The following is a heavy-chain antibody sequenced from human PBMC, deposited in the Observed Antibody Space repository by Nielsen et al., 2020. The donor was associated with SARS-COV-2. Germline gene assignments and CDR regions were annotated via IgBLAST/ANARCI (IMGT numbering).Heavy chain of an antibody. J-gene: IGHJ6*02. V-gene: IGHV3-48*01. CDR2: ISGGSATI. Sequence: GESLKISCVASGFNFNTYSMNWVRQAPGKGLEWVSYISGGSATIYYADSVKGRFTISRDNVKNSLYLQLSSLSAEDTAVYFCARSPFHRSSWYSMDVWGQGTTVIVSS. CDR3: ARSPFHRSSWYSMDV. D-gene: IGHD6-13*01. CDR1: GFNFNTYS.